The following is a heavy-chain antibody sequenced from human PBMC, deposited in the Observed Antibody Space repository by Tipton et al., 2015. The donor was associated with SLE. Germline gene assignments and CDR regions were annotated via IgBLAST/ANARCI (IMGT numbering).Heavy chain of an antibody. V-gene: IGHV4-34*01. D-gene: IGHD1-26*01. CDR1: GGSFSAYY. CDR2: INHSGST. Sequence: TLSLTCAVYGGSFSAYYWSWIRQPPGKGLEWIGEINHSGSTNYNPSLKSRVTISVDTSKNQFSLKLGSVTAADTAVYYCARGVLGGSYPYWGQGTLVTVSS. J-gene: IGHJ4*02. CDR3: ARGVLGGSYPY.